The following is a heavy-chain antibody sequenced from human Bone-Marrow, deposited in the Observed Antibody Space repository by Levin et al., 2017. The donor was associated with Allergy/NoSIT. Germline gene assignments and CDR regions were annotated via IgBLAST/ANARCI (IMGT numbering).Heavy chain of an antibody. CDR3: ARDMTYCGGDCYPLGPSFDY. CDR2: INPNSGGT. J-gene: IGHJ4*02. Sequence: GASVKVSCKASGYTFTGYYMHWVRQAPGQGLEWMGWINPNSGGTNYAQKFQGWVTMTRDTSISTAYMELSRLRSDDTAVYYCARDMTYCGGDCYPLGPSFDYWGQGTLVTVSS. V-gene: IGHV1-2*04. D-gene: IGHD2-21*02. CDR1: GYTFTGYY.